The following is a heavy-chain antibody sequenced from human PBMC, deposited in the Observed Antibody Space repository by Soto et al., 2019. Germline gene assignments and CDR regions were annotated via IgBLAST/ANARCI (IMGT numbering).Heavy chain of an antibody. CDR3: ARRGYYYDFWSGYYPNWFDP. V-gene: IGHV2-5*02. CDR2: IYWDDDK. J-gene: IGHJ5*02. CDR1: GLSLSTSGVG. D-gene: IGHD3-3*01. Sequence: SGPTLVNATQTLTLTCTFSGLSLSTSGVGVGWIRQPPGKALEWLALIYWDDDKRYSPSLKSRLTITKDTSKNQVVLTMTNMDPVDTATYYCARRGYYYDFWSGYYPNWFDPWGQGTLVTVSS.